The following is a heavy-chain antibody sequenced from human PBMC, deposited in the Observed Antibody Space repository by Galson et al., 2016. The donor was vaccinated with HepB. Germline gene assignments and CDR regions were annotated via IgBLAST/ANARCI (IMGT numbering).Heavy chain of an antibody. V-gene: IGHV1-18*01. D-gene: IGHD2-2*01. CDR2: INVRNGET. Sequence: SVKVSCKASGYKFTDYAITWVRQAPGQGLEWMGWINVRNGETNSAQRLQGRVTMTRETSTSTVFLDLRRLRSDDTAMYFCARGRSMPYFDSWGKGTLVTVSS. J-gene: IGHJ4*02. CDR1: GYKFTDYA. CDR3: ARGRSMPYFDS.